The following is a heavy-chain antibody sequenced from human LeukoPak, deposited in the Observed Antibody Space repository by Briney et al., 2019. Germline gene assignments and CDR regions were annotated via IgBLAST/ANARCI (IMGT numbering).Heavy chain of an antibody. CDR1: GYSISSGYY. D-gene: IGHD6-13*01. CDR2: IYHSGST. CDR3: ARAAAAGFHAFDM. Sequence: SETLSLTCAVSGYSISSGYYWGCIRQPPGKGLEWIGSIYHSGSTYYNPSLKSRVTISVDTSKNQFSLKLSSVTAADTAVFYCARAAAAGFHAFDMWGQETMVTVSS. J-gene: IGHJ3*02. V-gene: IGHV4-38-2*01.